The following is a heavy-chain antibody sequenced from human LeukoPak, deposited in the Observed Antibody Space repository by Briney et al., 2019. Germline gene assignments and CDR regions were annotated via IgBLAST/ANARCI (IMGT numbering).Heavy chain of an antibody. V-gene: IGHV4-59*10. CDR3: ARDSGTTGEVKFDP. CDR2: IYSGGST. CDR1: GGSFSGYY. Sequence: SETLSLTCAVYGGSFSGYYWSWIRQPAGKGLEWIGRIYSGGSTTYNPSLKSRGTMSIDTSKNQFSLKLSFVTAADTAVYYCARDSGTTGEVKFDPWGQGTLVTVSS. J-gene: IGHJ5*02. D-gene: IGHD3-10*01.